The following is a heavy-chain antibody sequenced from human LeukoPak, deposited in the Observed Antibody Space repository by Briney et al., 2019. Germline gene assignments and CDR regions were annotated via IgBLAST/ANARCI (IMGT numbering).Heavy chain of an antibody. V-gene: IGHV1-18*01. CDR3: ASSLTQYGSGSYYSPSFDY. J-gene: IGHJ4*02. D-gene: IGHD3-10*01. CDR2: ISAYNGNT. Sequence: ASVKVSCKASGYTFTSYGISWVRQAPGQGLEWMGWISAYNGNTNYAQKLQGRVTMTTDTSTSTACMELRSLRSDDTAVYYCASSLTQYGSGSYYSPSFDYWGQGTLVTVSS. CDR1: GYTFTSYG.